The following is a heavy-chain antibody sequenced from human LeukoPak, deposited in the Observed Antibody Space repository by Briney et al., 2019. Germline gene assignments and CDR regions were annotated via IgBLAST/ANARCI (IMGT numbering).Heavy chain of an antibody. CDR1: GFTVSSNY. V-gene: IGHV3-53*01. D-gene: IGHD6-19*01. CDR2: IYSGGST. J-gene: IGHJ3*02. CDR3: ARDQGPVAGPDDAFDI. Sequence: GGSLRLSCAASGFTVSSNYMSWVRQAPGKGLEWVSVIYSGGSTYYADSVKGRFTISRDNSKNTLYLQMNSLRAEDTAVYYCARDQGPVAGPDDAFDIWGQGTMVTVSS.